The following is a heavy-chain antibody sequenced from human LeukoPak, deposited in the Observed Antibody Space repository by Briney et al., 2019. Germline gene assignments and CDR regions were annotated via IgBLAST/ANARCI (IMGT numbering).Heavy chain of an antibody. J-gene: IGHJ3*02. CDR2: ISYDGSNK. D-gene: IGHD3-22*01. V-gene: IGHV3-30*04. CDR3: AKDSSGYSRPDAFDI. CDR1: GFTFSSYA. Sequence: GGSLRLSCAASGFTFSSYAMHWVRQAPGKGLEWVAVISYDGSNKYYADSVKGRFTISRDNSKNTLYLQMNSLRAEDTAVYYCAKDSSGYSRPDAFDIWGQGTMVTVS.